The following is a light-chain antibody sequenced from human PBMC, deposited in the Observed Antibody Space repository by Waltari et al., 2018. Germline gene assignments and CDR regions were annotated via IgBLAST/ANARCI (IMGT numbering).Light chain of an antibody. Sequence: DIQMTQSPSSLSASVGDTVTITCRASQGVRYYLNWFQQKPGKAPKLLISAASSLGNGVPSRFSGSGSGTDFTLIISSLQPEDFAVYYCLQHNSYPYSFGQGTKVEIK. CDR3: LQHNSYPYS. V-gene: IGKV1-17*01. CDR1: QGVRYY. J-gene: IGKJ2*03. CDR2: AAS.